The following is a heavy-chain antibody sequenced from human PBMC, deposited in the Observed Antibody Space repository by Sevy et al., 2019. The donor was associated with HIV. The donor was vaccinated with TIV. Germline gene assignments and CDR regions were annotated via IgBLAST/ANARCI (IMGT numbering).Heavy chain of an antibody. J-gene: IGHJ3*02. D-gene: IGHD3-22*01. CDR2: IFCNFRGVDVT. CDR3: AGARYDSSGSFDALDI. Sequence: GGSLRLSCTTSGFTFTSYAMNWVRQAPGKGLEWVSTIFCNFRGVDVTYDADSVKGRFTISRDSSRNTLYLQMNSLRAEDTAVYYCAGARYDSSGSFDALDIWGQGTMVTVSS. CDR1: GFTFTSYA. V-gene: IGHV3-23*01.